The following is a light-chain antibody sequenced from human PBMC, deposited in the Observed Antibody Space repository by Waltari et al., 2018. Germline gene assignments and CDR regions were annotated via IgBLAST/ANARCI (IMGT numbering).Light chain of an antibody. CDR2: DNI. V-gene: IGLV1-44*01. CDR1: SSHIGRST. Sequence: QSVLTQPPSASGTPGQRVTISCSGSSSHIGRSTVNWYQRLPGTAPKLLIYDNIDRPSGVPDRFSGSKSGTSASLAISELQSEDEADYHCAAWDDNLNGVVFGGGTKLTVL. J-gene: IGLJ2*01. CDR3: AAWDDNLNGVV.